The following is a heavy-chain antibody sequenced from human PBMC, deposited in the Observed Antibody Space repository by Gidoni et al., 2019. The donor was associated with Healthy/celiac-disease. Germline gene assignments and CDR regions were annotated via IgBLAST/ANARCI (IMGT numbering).Heavy chain of an antibody. CDR2: ISWKCSSI. CDR1: VFTFDVYA. Sequence: DVQLVESGGGFVQPGRSLILSWAPSVFTFDVYAMNWVRRAPGKGLEWISGISWKCSSIGYAGCVKGRFTISRDNAKNSLYLQKNSLRAEDTALYYCAKDITRAVVVITSHDYWGQGTLVTVSS. CDR3: AKDITRAVVVITSHDY. V-gene: IGHV3-9*01. D-gene: IGHD3-22*01. J-gene: IGHJ4*02.